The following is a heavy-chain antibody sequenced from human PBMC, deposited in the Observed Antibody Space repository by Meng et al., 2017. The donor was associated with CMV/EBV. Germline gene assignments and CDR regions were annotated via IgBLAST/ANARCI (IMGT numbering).Heavy chain of an antibody. CDR2: IRSKAYGGTT. J-gene: IGHJ4*02. CDR3: TRDRMRELPTEPSPAYFDY. V-gene: IGHV3-49*04. D-gene: IGHD1-14*01. Sequence: GESLKISCTASGFTFGDYAMSWVRQAPGKGLEWVGFIRSKAYGGTTEYAASVKGRFTISRDDSKSIAYLQMNSLKTEDTAVYNCTRDRMRELPTEPSPAYFDYWGQGTLVTVLL. CDR1: GFTFGDYA.